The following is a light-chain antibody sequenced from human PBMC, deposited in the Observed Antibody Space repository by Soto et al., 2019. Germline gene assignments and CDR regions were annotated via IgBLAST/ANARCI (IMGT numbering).Light chain of an antibody. J-gene: IGKJ2*01. CDR2: KAS. V-gene: IGKV1-5*03. CDR3: QQYHGSPYT. Sequence: DIQMTQSPSTLSTSVGDRVTITCRASQSVSAWLAWYQQKPGKAPKLLIYKASSLESGVPSRFSGSGSGTEFTLTISSLQPDDFATYYCQQYHGSPYTFGQGTKLEIK. CDR1: QSVSAW.